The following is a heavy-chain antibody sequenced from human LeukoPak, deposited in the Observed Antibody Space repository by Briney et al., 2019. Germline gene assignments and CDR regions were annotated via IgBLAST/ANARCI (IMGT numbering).Heavy chain of an antibody. D-gene: IGHD2-2*01. V-gene: IGHV1-8*02. CDR2: MNPNSGNT. Sequence: GASVKVSCKASAYTFTGYYIHWVRQAPGQGLEWMGWMNPNSGNTGYAQKFQGRVTMTRNTSISTAYMELSSLRSEDTAVYYCAREVGSYQLLLLDNWFDPWGQGTLVTVSS. CDR1: AYTFTGYY. CDR3: AREVGSYQLLLLDNWFDP. J-gene: IGHJ5*02.